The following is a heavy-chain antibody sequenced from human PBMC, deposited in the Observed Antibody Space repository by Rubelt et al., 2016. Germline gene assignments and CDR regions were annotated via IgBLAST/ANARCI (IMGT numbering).Heavy chain of an antibody. J-gene: IGHJ4*02. CDR1: GYTFTSYG. CDR2: ISAYNGNT. Sequence: QVQLVQSGAEVKKPGASVKVSCKASGYTFTSYGISWVRQAPGQGLEWMGWISAYNGNTNDAQKLQGRVTMTTDTSTSTAYMGLRGLRSDDTAVYYCARVEYYYDSSGYSDYWGQGTLVTVSS. D-gene: IGHD3-22*01. V-gene: IGHV1-18*01. CDR3: ARVEYYYDSSGYSDY.